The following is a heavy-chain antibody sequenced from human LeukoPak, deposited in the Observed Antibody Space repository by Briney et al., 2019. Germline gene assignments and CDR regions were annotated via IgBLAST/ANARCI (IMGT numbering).Heavy chain of an antibody. J-gene: IGHJ5*02. CDR1: GGSVSSYY. Sequence: PSETLSLTCTVSGGSVSSYYWSWIRHPAGKGLEWIGRIYSSGTTNYNPSLKSRVTMSVDTSKNHFSLKLSSVTAADTAVYYCARGITAAGNVNWFDPWGQGTLVTVSS. CDR3: ARGITAAGNVNWFDP. V-gene: IGHV4-4*07. D-gene: IGHD6-13*01. CDR2: IYSSGTT.